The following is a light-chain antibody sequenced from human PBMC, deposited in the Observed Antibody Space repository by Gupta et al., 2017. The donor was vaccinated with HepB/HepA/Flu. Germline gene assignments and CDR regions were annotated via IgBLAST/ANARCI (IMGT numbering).Light chain of an antibody. V-gene: IGKV1-5*03. CDR3: QQYTSHLST. J-gene: IGKJ1*01. CDR2: KVS. CDR1: QSISSW. Sequence: DIQMTQSPSTLSASVGDRVTITCRASQSISSWLAWYQQKPGKAPKLLIYKVSILKNGVPSRFSGSGSGTEFTLTISSLQPDDFATYYCQQYTSHLSTFGQGTKVEIK.